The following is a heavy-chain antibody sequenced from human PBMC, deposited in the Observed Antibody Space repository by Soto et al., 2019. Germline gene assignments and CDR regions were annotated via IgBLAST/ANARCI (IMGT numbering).Heavy chain of an antibody. CDR3: ARDPSYDSSGYFFDY. CDR1: GFTFSSYG. CDR2: IWYDGSNK. J-gene: IGHJ4*02. D-gene: IGHD3-22*01. V-gene: IGHV3-33*01. Sequence: GGSLRLSCAASGFTFSSYGMHWVRQAPGKGLEWVAVIWYDGSNKYYADSVKGRFTISRDNSKNTLYLQMNSLRAEDTAVYYCARDPSYDSSGYFFDYWGQGTLVTVSS.